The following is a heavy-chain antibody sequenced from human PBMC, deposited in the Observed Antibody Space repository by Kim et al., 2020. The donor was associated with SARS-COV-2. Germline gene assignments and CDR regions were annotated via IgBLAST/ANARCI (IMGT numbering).Heavy chain of an antibody. J-gene: IGHJ3*02. CDR1: GGSISSSGYY. V-gene: IGHV4-39*07. CDR3: ASVTGHRIPTEVAFDI. CDR2: IYYSGST. D-gene: IGHD2-21*02. Sequence: SETLSLTCTVSGGSISSSGYYWGWIRQPPGKGLEWIGSIYYSGSTYYNQSLKSRVTISVDTSKNQFSLKLTSVTAADTAIYYCASVTGHRIPTEVAFDI.